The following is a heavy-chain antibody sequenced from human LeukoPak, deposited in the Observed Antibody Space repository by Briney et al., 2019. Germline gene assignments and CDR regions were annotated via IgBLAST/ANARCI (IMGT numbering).Heavy chain of an antibody. CDR3: ARALMMEKKGDYYYYMDV. D-gene: IGHD3-16*01. CDR1: GYTFANYY. J-gene: IGHJ6*03. CDR2: INPSGGST. Sequence: ASVKVSCKASGYTFANYYIHLVRQAPGQGLEWMGLINPSGGSTNYAQKFQGRVTMTRDTSISTAYMELSRLRSDDTAVYYCARALMMEKKGDYYYYMDVWGKGTTVTISS. V-gene: IGHV1-2*02.